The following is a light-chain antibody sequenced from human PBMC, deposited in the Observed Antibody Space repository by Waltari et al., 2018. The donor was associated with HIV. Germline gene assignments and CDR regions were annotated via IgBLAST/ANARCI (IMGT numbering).Light chain of an antibody. Sequence: QSVLAHPPSASGTPGPRVTIPCSGSTSNIGGNTVSGYQQLPGTAPKLLIYSNNQRPSGVPDRFSGSTSGTSASLVISGLQSEDEADYYCAAWDDSLKGGAFGPGTKVTVL. CDR2: SNN. CDR3: AAWDDSLKGGA. V-gene: IGLV1-44*01. CDR1: TSNIGGNT. J-gene: IGLJ1*01.